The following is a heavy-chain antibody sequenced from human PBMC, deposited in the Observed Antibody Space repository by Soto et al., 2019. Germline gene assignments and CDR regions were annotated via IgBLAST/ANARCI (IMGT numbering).Heavy chain of an antibody. D-gene: IGHD5-12*01. CDR1: GFTFSGSA. CDR2: IRSKANSYAT. J-gene: IGHJ6*03. V-gene: IGHV3-73*01. CDR3: TRLLEWLRWEKGDYYYMDV. Sequence: PGGSLRLSCAASGFTFSGSAMHWVRQASGKGLEWVGRIRSKANSYATAYAASVKGRFTISRDDSKNTAYLQMNSLKTEDTAVYYCTRLLEWLRWEKGDYYYMDVWGKGTTVTVSS.